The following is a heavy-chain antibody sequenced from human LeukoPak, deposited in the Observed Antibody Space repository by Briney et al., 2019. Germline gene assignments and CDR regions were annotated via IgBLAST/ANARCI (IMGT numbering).Heavy chain of an antibody. CDR2: ISNSESIT. J-gene: IGHJ6*03. V-gene: IGHV3-11*04. CDR1: GFSISDYY. Sequence: PGGSLRLSCAASGFSISDYYMSWIRQAPGKGLEWVSYISNSESITYYADSVKGRFTISRDNAQNSLYLQMNSLRAEDTAVYYCARLPAAGSNSYYYYMDVWGKGTTVTISS. CDR3: ARLPAAGSNSYYYYMDV. D-gene: IGHD6-13*01.